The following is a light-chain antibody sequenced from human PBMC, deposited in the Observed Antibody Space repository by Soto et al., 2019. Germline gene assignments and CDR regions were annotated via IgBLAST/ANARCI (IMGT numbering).Light chain of an antibody. CDR3: MQGTHWPPFT. CDR2: QVS. CDR1: QSLVHSDGNTY. Sequence: DVVMTQSPLSLPVTLGQPASISCRSSQSLVHSDGNTYLNWFQQRPGQSPRRLIYQVSKRDGGVPDRFSGSGSGTDFTLKISRVEAEDVGVYYCMQGTHWPPFTFGPGTKVDIK. V-gene: IGKV2-30*02. J-gene: IGKJ3*01.